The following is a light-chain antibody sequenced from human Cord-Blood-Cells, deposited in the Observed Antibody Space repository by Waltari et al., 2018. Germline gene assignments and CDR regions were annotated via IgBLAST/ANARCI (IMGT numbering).Light chain of an antibody. J-gene: IGKJ5*01. V-gene: IGKV3-11*01. CDR1: QIVSSY. Sequence: EIVLTQSPATLSLSPGERATISCRASQIVSSYLAWYQQKPGQAPRLLIYDASNRATGIPARFSGSGSGTDFTLTISSLEPEDFAVYYCQQRSNWPPVTFGQGTRLEIK. CDR2: DAS. CDR3: QQRSNWPPVT.